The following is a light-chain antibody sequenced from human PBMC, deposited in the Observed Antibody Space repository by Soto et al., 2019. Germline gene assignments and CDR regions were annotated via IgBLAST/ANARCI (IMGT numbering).Light chain of an antibody. V-gene: IGLV2-11*01. J-gene: IGLJ3*02. Sequence: QSALTQPRSVSGSPGQSVTISCTGTSSDVGGYKYVSWYQQHPGKAPTLMIYDVSKRPSGVPDRFSGSKSGNTAALTISGLQAEDVADYYCCSYAGSYTLVFGGGTKLTVL. CDR1: SSDVGGYKY. CDR2: DVS. CDR3: CSYAGSYTLV.